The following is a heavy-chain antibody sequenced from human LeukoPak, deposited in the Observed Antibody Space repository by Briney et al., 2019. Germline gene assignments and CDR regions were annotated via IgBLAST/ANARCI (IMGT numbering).Heavy chain of an antibody. CDR1: GFTFSHYG. CDR2: IWYDGSNK. CDR3: ARAVFVAYFDY. J-gene: IGHJ4*02. D-gene: IGHD2-15*01. V-gene: IGHV3-33*01. Sequence: GRSLRLSCAASGFTFSHYGMHWVRQAPGKGLEWVTVIWYDGSNKYYADSVKGRFTISRDNSKNTLYLQMNSLRAEDTAVYYCARAVFVAYFDYWGQGALVTVSS.